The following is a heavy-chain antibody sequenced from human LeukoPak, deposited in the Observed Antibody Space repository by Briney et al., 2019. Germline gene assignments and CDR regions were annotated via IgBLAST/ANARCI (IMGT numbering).Heavy chain of an antibody. CDR2: INPNSGGT. D-gene: IGHD3-22*01. CDR1: GYTFTGYY. CDR3: ARQPDTYYYDSSGSLSGY. Sequence: ASVKVSCKASGYTFTGYYMHWVRQAPGRGLEWMGRINPNSGGTNYAQKFQGRVTMTRDTSISKAYMELSRLRSDDTAVYYCARQPDTYYYDSSGSLSGYWGQGTLVTVSS. J-gene: IGHJ4*02. V-gene: IGHV1-2*06.